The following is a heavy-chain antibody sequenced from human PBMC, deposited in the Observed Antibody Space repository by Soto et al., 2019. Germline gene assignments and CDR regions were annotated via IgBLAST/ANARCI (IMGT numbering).Heavy chain of an antibody. CDR3: GRDSPPPANVGNLTRWNV. J-gene: IGHJ6*02. CDR1: GGTFSSYA. CDR2: IIPIFGTA. Sequence: QVQLVQSGAEVKKPGSSVKVSCKASGGTFSSYAISWVRQAPRQGLEWMGGIIPIFGTAIYTQKFQGRVTITADGSTGTAYMALNTRKSEDTATYYCGRDSPPPANVGNLTRWNVWGQGTTVTVSS. V-gene: IGHV1-69*01. D-gene: IGHD1-1*01.